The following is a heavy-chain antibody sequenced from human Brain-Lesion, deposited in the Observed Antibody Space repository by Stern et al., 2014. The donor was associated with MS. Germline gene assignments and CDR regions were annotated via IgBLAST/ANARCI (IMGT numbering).Heavy chain of an antibody. CDR1: GGTFGTYP. V-gene: IGHV1-69*06. CDR2: IIPIFGSP. D-gene: IGHD5-18*01. Sequence: QVQLVQSGPEVKTPGSSVQVSCKASGGTFGTYPITWLRQAPGQGLEWMGRIIPIFGSPNYAQKFQGRVTITADRSTTTVYMKLSSLKSDDAAVYYCAKVGPALVTNWFDPWGRGTLVTVSS. J-gene: IGHJ5*02. CDR3: AKVGPALVTNWFDP.